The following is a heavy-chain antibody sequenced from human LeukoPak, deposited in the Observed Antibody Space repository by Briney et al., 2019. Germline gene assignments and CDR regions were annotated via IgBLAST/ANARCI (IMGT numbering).Heavy chain of an antibody. Sequence: GGSLRLSCAASGFTFSDSDIHWVRQASGKGLEWVGRITTKRSNYATAYTASVKGRFTISRDNSKNTLYLQMNSLRAEDTAVYYCAKVRGPFGVDPPFDYWGQGTLVTVSS. V-gene: IGHV3-73*01. J-gene: IGHJ4*02. CDR2: ITTKRSNYAT. CDR1: GFTFSDSD. D-gene: IGHD3-3*01. CDR3: AKVRGPFGVDPPFDY.